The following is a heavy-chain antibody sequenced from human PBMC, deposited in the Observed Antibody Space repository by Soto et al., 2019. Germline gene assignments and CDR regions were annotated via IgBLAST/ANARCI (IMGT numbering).Heavy chain of an antibody. CDR3: ARAMDYYGSGSYYNYAFDI. V-gene: IGHV3-9*01. D-gene: IGHD3-10*01. CDR2: ISWNSGSI. Sequence: EVQLVESGGGLVQPGRSLRLSCAASGFTFDDYAMHWVRQAPGKGLEWVSGISWNSGSIGYADSVKGRFTISRDNAKNSLYLQMNSLRAEDTALYYCARAMDYYGSGSYYNYAFDIWGQGTMVTVSS. CDR1: GFTFDDYA. J-gene: IGHJ3*02.